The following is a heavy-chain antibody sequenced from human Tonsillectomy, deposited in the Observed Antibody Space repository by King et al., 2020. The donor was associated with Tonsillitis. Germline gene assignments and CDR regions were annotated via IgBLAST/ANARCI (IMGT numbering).Heavy chain of an antibody. CDR3: ARDSDGSNPGYFDL. CDR2: IFHSGNT. CDR1: YYSISSGSY. D-gene: IGHD5-24*01. Sequence: QLQESGPGLVKPSQTLSLTCTVSYYSISSGSYWGWIRPPPGKGLEWIGSIFHSGNTYYNPSLKTRVTISVDTSKNQFSLRLSSVTAADTAVYYCARDSDGSNPGYFDLWGRGTLVTVSS. J-gene: IGHJ2*01. V-gene: IGHV4-38-2*02.